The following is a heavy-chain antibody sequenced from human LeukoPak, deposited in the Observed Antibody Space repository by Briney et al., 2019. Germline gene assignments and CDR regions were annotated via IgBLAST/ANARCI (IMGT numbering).Heavy chain of an antibody. CDR2: ISYDGSNK. Sequence: GGSLRLSCAASGFTFSSYGMDWVRQAPGKGLEWVAVISYDGSNKYYADSVKGRFTISRDNSKNTLYLQMNSLRAEDTAVYYCAKDEADHWGQGALVTVSS. J-gene: IGHJ4*02. V-gene: IGHV3-30*18. CDR1: GFTFSSYG. CDR3: AKDEADH.